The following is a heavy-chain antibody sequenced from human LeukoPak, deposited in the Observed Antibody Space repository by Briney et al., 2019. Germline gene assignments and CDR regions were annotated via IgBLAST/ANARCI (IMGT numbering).Heavy chain of an antibody. J-gene: IGHJ5*02. CDR1: GGSFSGYY. V-gene: IGHV4-34*01. CDR3: ARGTVPAARVLRYFDWLDWFDP. Sequence: SETLSLTCAVYGGSFSGYYWSWIRQPPGKGLEWIGEINHSGSTNYNPSLKSRVTISVDTSKNQFSLKLSSVTAADTAVYYCARGTVPAARVLRYFDWLDWFDPWGQGTLVTVSS. D-gene: IGHD3-9*01. CDR2: INHSGST.